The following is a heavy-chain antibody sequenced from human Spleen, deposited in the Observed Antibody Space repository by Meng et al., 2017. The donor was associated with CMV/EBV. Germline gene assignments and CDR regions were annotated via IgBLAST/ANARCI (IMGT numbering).Heavy chain of an antibody. CDR2: IIPILGIA. CDR1: TFSSYD. V-gene: IGHV1-69*10. Sequence: TFSSYDISWVRQAPGQGLEWMGGIIPILGIANYAQKFQGRVTITADKSTSTAYMELSSLRSEDTAVYYCARGVTGYYGSGSDTFDYWGQGTLVTVSS. J-gene: IGHJ4*02. D-gene: IGHD3-10*01. CDR3: ARGVTGYYGSGSDTFDY.